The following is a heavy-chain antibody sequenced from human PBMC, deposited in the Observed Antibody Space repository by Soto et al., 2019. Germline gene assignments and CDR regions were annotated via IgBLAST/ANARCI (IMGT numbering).Heavy chain of an antibody. CDR1: GFTFSSYS. V-gene: IGHV3-48*01. D-gene: IGHD4-17*01. CDR2: ISSSSSTI. Sequence: PGGSLRLSCAASGFTFSSYSMNWVRQAPGKGLEWVSYISSSSSTIYYADSVKGRFTISRDNAKNSLYLQMNSLRAEDTAVYYCAATRTTVTRIFDYWGQGTLVTVSS. CDR3: AATRTTVTRIFDY. J-gene: IGHJ4*02.